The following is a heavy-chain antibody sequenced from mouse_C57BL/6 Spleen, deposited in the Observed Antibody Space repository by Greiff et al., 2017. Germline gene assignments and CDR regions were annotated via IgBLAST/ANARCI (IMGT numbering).Heavy chain of an antibody. D-gene: IGHD1-1*01. V-gene: IGHV1-26*01. J-gene: IGHJ3*01. CDR1: GYTFTDYY. CDR3: AREENDYYSSSPWLAY. Sequence: VQLQQSGPELVKPGASVKISCKASGYTFTDYYMNWVKQSHGKSLEWIGDINPNNGGTSYNQKFKGKATLTVDKSSSTAYMELRSLTSEDSAVYYGAREENDYYSSSPWLAYWGQGTLVTVSA. CDR2: INPNNGGT.